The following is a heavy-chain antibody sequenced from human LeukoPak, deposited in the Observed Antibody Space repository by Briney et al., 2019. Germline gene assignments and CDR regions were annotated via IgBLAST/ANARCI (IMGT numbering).Heavy chain of an antibody. J-gene: IGHJ4*02. CDR1: GFTFTEYW. CDR3: ARGVWGPEY. Sequence: GDSLRLSCAASGFTFTEYWMTWVREAPGKGLEWVGNIKQDGSDKNYMDSVKGRFTISRDNTKNSVYLQMSSLRAEDTAVYYCARGVWGPEYWGQGTLVTASS. CDR2: IKQDGSDK. D-gene: IGHD1-14*01. V-gene: IGHV3-7*01.